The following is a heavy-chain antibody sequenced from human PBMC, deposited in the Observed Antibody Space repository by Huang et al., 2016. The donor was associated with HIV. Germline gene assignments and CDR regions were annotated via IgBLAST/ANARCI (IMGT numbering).Heavy chain of an antibody. Sequence: EEHLVESGGGLVQPGGSLRLSCEASGFKFSNYWMQWVRQAPGKGLMWVSRIKIAGRTTDYADSVKGRFTISRDNAKNTLYLQMSSLTAEDTAIYYCARAGGFEIWGQGTVVTVSS. D-gene: IGHD2-15*01. V-gene: IGHV3-74*01. J-gene: IGHJ3*02. CDR1: GFKFSNYW. CDR3: ARAGGFEI. CDR2: IKIAGRTT.